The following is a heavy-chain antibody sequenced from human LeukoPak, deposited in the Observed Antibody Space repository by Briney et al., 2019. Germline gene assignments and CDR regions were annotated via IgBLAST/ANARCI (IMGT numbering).Heavy chain of an antibody. CDR3: ARGFHSWNLGGTLLDY. D-gene: IGHD1-7*01. CDR2: IYYSGST. CDR1: GSSISSYY. Sequence: PSETLSLTCTVSGSSISSYYWSWIRQPPGKGLEWIGYIYYSGSTNYNPSLKSRVTISVDTSKNQFSLKLSSVTAADTAVYYCARGFHSWNLGGTLLDYWGQGTLVTVSS. V-gene: IGHV4-59*12. J-gene: IGHJ4*02.